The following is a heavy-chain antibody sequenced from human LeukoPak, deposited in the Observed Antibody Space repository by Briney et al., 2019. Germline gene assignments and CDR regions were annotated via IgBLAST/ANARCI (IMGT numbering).Heavy chain of an antibody. CDR3: STGAFPVAFFELIRTATYWSNDMGA. J-gene: IGHJ6*03. Sequence: GGSLRLSCDASVFTFTTYPMHCGRQAPGKALEWLTLISPYGSNKDGADAVKGRFTVSSDKSHNTLFLQMTSLTSQHTALLSFSTGAFPVAFFELIRTATYWSNDMGAWGKGTMVIVSS. V-gene: IGHV3-30*04. D-gene: IGHD3-3*02. CDR1: VFTFTTYP. CDR2: ISPYGSNK.